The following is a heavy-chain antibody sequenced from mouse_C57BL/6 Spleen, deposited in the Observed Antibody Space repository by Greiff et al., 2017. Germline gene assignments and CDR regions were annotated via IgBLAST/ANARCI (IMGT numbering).Heavy chain of an antibody. J-gene: IGHJ4*01. D-gene: IGHD2-12*01. V-gene: IGHV1-47*01. Sequence: VQLQQSGAELGKPGASVTMSCKASGYTFTTYPIEWMKQNHGKSLEWIGNFHPYNDDTKYNEKFKGKATLTVEKSSSTVYLELSRLTSDDSAVYYYGESYDDAMDHWAQGTPANVSP. CDR1: GYTFTTYP. CDR2: FHPYNDDT. CDR3: GESYDDAMDH.